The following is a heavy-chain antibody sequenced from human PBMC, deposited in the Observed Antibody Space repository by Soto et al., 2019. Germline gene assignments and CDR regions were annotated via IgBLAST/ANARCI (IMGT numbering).Heavy chain of an antibody. V-gene: IGHV3-15*01. Sequence: GGSLRLSCAASGFTFSNAWMSWVRQAPGKGLEWVGRIKSKTDGGTTDYAAPVKGRFTISRDDSKNTLYLQMNSLKTEDTAVYYCTTDENKVVPAAIQDYYYYYMDVWGKGTTVTVSS. CDR3: TTDENKVVPAAIQDYYYYYMDV. J-gene: IGHJ6*03. D-gene: IGHD2-2*01. CDR2: IKSKTDGGTT. CDR1: GFTFSNAW.